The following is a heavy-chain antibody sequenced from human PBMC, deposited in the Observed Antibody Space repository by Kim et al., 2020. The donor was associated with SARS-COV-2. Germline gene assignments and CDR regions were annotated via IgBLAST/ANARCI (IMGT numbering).Heavy chain of an antibody. D-gene: IGHD2-2*02. Sequence: SETLSLTCTVSGGSISSYYWSWIRQPPGKGLEWIGYIYYSGSTNYNPSLKSRVTISVDTSKNQFSLKLSSVTAADTAVYYCARRRIGYCSSTSCYSGFDPWGQGTLVTVSS. CDR1: GGSISSYY. CDR2: IYYSGST. V-gene: IGHV4-59*08. J-gene: IGHJ5*02. CDR3: ARRRIGYCSSTSCYSGFDP.